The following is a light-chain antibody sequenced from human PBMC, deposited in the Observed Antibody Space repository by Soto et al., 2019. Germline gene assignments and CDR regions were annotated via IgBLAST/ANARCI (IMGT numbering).Light chain of an antibody. Sequence: DVVMTQSPLSLPVTLGQPASISCRSSQSLVHSDGNTYLNWFQQRPGQSPRRLIYKVSKRDSGVPDRFSGSGVGTDFTLKISRVEAEDVGVYFCMQGTHWPPYTFCRGTKLEIK. CDR1: QSLVHSDGNTY. J-gene: IGKJ2*01. CDR2: KVS. CDR3: MQGTHWPPYT. V-gene: IGKV2-30*02.